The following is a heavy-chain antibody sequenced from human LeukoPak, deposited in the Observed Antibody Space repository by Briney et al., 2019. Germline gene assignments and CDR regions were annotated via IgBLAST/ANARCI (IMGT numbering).Heavy chain of an antibody. J-gene: IGHJ4*02. V-gene: IGHV4-31*03. CDR1: GGSISNSAYY. CDR3: ARANYFDRSGEIDY. CDR2: IYYSGST. D-gene: IGHD3-22*01. Sequence: PSQTLSLTCTVSGGSISNSAYYWSWIRQHPGEGLEWIGYIYYSGSTYYNPSLESRLTISIDTSTRQFSLKLTSVSAADTAVYYCARANYFDRSGEIDYWGQGTLVTVSS.